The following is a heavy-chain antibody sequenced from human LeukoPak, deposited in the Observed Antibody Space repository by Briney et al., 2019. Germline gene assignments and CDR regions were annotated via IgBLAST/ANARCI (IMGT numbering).Heavy chain of an antibody. V-gene: IGHV3-53*01. CDR1: GFTFSSYS. D-gene: IGHD2-2*01. Sequence: GGSLRLSCAASGFTFSSYSMNWVRQAPGKGVGWGSVIYSGGSTYYADSVKGRFTISRDNSKNTLYLQMNSLRAEDTAVYYCARRYCSSTSCYDDAFDIWGQGTMVTVSS. CDR3: ARRYCSSTSCYDDAFDI. J-gene: IGHJ3*02. CDR2: IYSGGST.